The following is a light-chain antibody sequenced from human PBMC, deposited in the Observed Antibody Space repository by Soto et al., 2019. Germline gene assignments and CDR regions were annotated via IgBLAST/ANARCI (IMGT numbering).Light chain of an antibody. Sequence: QSVLTQPPSASGTPGQRVTISCSGSSSNIGSNTVNWYQKFPGTAPKLLIYSSILRPSGVPDRFSGSKSGTSASLAISGLQSEDEADYYCTAWDDSLNAVLFGGGTKLTVL. CDR1: SSNIGSNT. V-gene: IGLV1-44*01. CDR3: TAWDDSLNAVL. CDR2: SSI. J-gene: IGLJ2*01.